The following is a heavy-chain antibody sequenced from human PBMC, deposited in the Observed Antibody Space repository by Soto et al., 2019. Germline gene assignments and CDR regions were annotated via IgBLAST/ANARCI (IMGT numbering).Heavy chain of an antibody. V-gene: IGHV4-34*01. D-gene: IGHD5-12*01. CDR1: GGSFSGYY. CDR3: ASKGWLQYFQH. CDR2: INHSGST. Sequence: SETLSLTCAVYGGSFSGYYWSWIRQPPGKGLEWIGEINHSGSTNYNPSLKSRVTISVDTSKNQFSLKLSSVTAADTAVYYCASKGWLQYFQHWGQGTLVTVSS. J-gene: IGHJ1*01.